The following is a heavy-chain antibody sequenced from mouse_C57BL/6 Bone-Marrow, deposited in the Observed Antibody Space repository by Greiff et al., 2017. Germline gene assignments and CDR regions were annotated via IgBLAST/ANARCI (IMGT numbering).Heavy chain of an antibody. V-gene: IGHV5-17*01. J-gene: IGHJ4*01. D-gene: IGHD1-1*01. CDR2: ISSGSSTI. CDR1: GFTFSDYG. CDR3: AKGSSSNYYAMDY. Sequence: EVKLVESGGGLVKPGGSLKLSCAASGFTFSDYGMHWVRQAPEKGLEWVAYISSGSSTIYYADTVKGRFTISRDNAKNTLFLQMTSLRSEDTAMYYCAKGSSSNYYAMDYWGQGTSVTVSS.